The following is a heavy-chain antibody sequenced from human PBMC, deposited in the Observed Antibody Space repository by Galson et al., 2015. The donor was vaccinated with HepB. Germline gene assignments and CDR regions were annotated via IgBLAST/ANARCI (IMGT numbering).Heavy chain of an antibody. V-gene: IGHV1-46*01. Sequence: SVKVSCKASGYNFTSYHMHWVRQAPGQGLEWMGIINPSGGSTDYAQKFQGRLTMTRDTSTSTVFMELSSLRSEDTAVYHCARGVLLWDGPDYWGQGTLVTVSS. CDR2: INPSGGST. J-gene: IGHJ4*02. D-gene: IGHD3-10*01. CDR1: GYNFTSYH. CDR3: ARGVLLWDGPDY.